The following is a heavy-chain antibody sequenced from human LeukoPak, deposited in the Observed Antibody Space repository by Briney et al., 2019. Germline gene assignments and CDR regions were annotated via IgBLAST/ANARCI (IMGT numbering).Heavy chain of an antibody. V-gene: IGHV3-21*01. CDR3: AGGFGELLGYYYGMDV. J-gene: IGHJ6*02. CDR2: ISSSSSYI. Sequence: GGSLRLSCVASGLPIADFAMHWGRQAPGKGLEWVSSISSSSSYIYYADSVKGRFTISRDNAKNSLYLQMNSLRAEDTAVYYCAGGFGELLGYYYGMDVWGQGTTVTVSS. D-gene: IGHD3-10*01. CDR1: GLPIADFA.